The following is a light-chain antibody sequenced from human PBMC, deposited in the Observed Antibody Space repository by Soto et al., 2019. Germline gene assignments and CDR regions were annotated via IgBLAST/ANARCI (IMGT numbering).Light chain of an antibody. J-gene: IGKJ4*01. V-gene: IGKV3-20*01. Sequence: EIVLTQSPGTLSLSPGDRASLSCRAIQSVSSNFLAWYQEKPGQAPSLLIYGASNRATGIPDRFSGSGSGTDFTLTISRLEPEDFAVYYCRQYGRSLEFAVGGGTKVDI. CDR1: QSVSSNF. CDR3: RQYGRSLEFA. CDR2: GAS.